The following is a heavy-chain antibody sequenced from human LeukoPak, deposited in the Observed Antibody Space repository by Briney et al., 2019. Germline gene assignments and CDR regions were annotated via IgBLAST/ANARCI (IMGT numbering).Heavy chain of an antibody. CDR3: ARGYSDDFWSGYPTATWWFDP. CDR2: IDDSGRT. CDR1: GDSIGRYY. Sequence: SETLSLTCTVSGDSIGRYYWNWIRQPPGKGPEWIGYIDDSGRTNYNPSLKSRVTISKDTSRNQFSLKLNSVTAADTAVYYCARGYSDDFWSGYPTATWWFDPWGQGTLVTVSS. J-gene: IGHJ5*02. D-gene: IGHD3-3*01. V-gene: IGHV4-59*01.